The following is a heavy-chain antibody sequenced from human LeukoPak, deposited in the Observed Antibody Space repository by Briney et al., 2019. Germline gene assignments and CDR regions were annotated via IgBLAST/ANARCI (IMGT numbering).Heavy chain of an antibody. D-gene: IGHD3-9*01. CDR3: AKWHDILTGYYFDY. J-gene: IGHJ4*02. V-gene: IGHV3-74*01. CDR1: GFTFSSYW. Sequence: SGGSLRLSCAASGFTFSSYWMHWVRQAPGKGLVWVSRINSDGSSTTYADSVKGRFTISRDNSKNTLYLQMNSLRAEDTAVYYCAKWHDILTGYYFDYWGQGTLVTVSS. CDR2: INSDGSST.